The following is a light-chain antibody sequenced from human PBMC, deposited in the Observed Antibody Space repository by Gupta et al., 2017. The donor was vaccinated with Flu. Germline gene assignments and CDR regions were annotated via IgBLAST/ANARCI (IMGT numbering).Light chain of an antibody. Sequence: EIVLTQSPGTPSLSPGERATLSCRASQSVSNNYLAWYQQKPGQAPRLLIYGASSRATGIPDRFSGSGSGTDFTLTISRLEPEDFAVYYCQQYGSSPYSFGQGTELEIK. CDR3: QQYGSSPYS. CDR1: QSVSNNY. CDR2: GAS. V-gene: IGKV3-20*01. J-gene: IGKJ2*03.